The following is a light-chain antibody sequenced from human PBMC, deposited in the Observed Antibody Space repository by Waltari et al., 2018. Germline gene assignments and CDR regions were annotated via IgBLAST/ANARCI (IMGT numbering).Light chain of an antibody. J-gene: IGKJ4*01. Sequence: DIVMTQSPDSLAVSLGERATINCKSSQSVFYSSNNKNYLAWYQAKPGQTPKLLLSWASTREYGVPDRFSGSGSGTDFTLTISSLQAEDVAVYYCQQHYSTPLTFGGGTRVEIK. CDR2: WAS. CDR1: QSVFYSSNNKNY. V-gene: IGKV4-1*01. CDR3: QQHYSTPLT.